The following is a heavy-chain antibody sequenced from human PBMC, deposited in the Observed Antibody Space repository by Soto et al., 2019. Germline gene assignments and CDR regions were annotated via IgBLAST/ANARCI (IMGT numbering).Heavy chain of an antibody. CDR1: GGSISNFY. V-gene: IGHV4-59*01. CDR2: MYYSGST. D-gene: IGHD2-21*02. J-gene: IGHJ3*01. Sequence: QVQLHESGPGLVKPSETLSLTCTVSGGSISNFYWSWIRQSPGRGLEWIGYGYMYYSGSTYYNPSLESRVTISVDTSNNQISLRLTSVTADDTALYYCARGSLSTETANALDVWGPGTMVTVSS. CDR3: ARGSLSTETANALDV.